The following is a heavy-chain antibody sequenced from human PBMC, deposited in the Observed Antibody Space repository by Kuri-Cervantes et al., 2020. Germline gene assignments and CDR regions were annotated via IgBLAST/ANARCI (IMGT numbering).Heavy chain of an antibody. CDR2: ISYDGSNK. D-gene: IGHD3-10*01. CDR3: ARDRRMVRGVIINGHNWFDP. V-gene: IGHV3-30-3*01. CDR1: GFTFSSYA. Sequence: GESLKISCAASGFTFSSYAMSWVRQAPGKGLEWVAVISYDGSNKYYADSVKGRFTISRDNSKNTLYLQMNSLRAEDTAVYYCARDRRMVRGVIINGHNWFDPWGQGTLVTVSS. J-gene: IGHJ5*02.